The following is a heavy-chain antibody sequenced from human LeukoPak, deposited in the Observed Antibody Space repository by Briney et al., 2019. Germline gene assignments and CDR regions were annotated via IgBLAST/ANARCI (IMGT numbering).Heavy chain of an antibody. CDR3: ARHGGSYRNDAFDI. Sequence: SETLSLTCTVSGGSISGYYGSWIRQPPGKGLEWIGYIYYSGSTNYNPSLKSRVTISVDTSKNQFSLKLSSVTAADTAVYYCARHGGSYRNDAFDIWGQGTMVTVSS. J-gene: IGHJ3*02. CDR1: GGSISGYY. CDR2: IYYSGST. D-gene: IGHD1-26*01. V-gene: IGHV4-59*08.